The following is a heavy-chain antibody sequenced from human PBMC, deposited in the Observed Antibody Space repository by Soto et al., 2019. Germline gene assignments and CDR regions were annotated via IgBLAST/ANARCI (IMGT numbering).Heavy chain of an antibody. CDR2: IYYSGST. V-gene: IGHV4-59*01. D-gene: IGHD2-15*01. J-gene: IGHJ2*01. CDR3: ARVAYCSGGSCYSDWYFDL. CDR1: GGSISSYY. Sequence: QVQLQESGPGLVKPSETLSLTCTVSGGSISSYYWSWIRQPPGKGLEWIGYIYYSGSTNYNPSLKSRVTISVDTSKYLFSLKLSSVTAADTAVYYCARVAYCSGGSCYSDWYFDLWGRGTLVTVSS.